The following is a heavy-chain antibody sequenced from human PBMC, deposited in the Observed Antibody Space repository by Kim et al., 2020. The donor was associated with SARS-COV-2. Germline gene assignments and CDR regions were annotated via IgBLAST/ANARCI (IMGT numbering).Heavy chain of an antibody. Sequence: GGSLRLSCAASGFTFSSYSMNWVRQAPGKGLEWVSYISSSSSTIYYADSVKGRFTISRDNAKNSLYLQMNSLRDEDTAVYYCARGPEDIVVVPAAIGYYFDYWGQGTLVTVSS. CDR1: GFTFSSYS. CDR2: ISSSSSTI. D-gene: IGHD2-2*01. CDR3: ARGPEDIVVVPAAIGYYFDY. V-gene: IGHV3-48*02. J-gene: IGHJ4*02.